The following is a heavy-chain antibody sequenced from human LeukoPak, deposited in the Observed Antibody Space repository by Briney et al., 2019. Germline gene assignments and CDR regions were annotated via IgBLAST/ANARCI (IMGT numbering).Heavy chain of an antibody. CDR3: AKDLGTGYALDY. CDR2: SGSGGTT. Sequence: PGGSLRLSCAASGFSFNTYGMTWVHQAPGKGLEWVSGSGSGGTTYFADSVKGRFTISRDNSKNTLYLQMNSLRAEDTAVYYCAKDLGTGYALDYWGQGTLVTVSS. J-gene: IGHJ4*02. D-gene: IGHD5-12*01. V-gene: IGHV3-23*01. CDR1: GFSFNTYG.